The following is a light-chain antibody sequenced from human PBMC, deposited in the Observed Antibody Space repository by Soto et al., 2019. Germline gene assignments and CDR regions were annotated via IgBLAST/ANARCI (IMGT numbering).Light chain of an antibody. CDR2: QDN. V-gene: IGLV3-1*01. Sequence: SYELTQPPSVSVSPGQTAIITCSGDKLGNKYTCWYQQKPDQSPVLVIYQDNKRPSGIPERFSGSNSGNTATLTISGTQAMDEADYYCRAWDSRSYVVFGGGTKLTVL. CDR1: KLGNKY. CDR3: RAWDSRSYVV. J-gene: IGLJ3*02.